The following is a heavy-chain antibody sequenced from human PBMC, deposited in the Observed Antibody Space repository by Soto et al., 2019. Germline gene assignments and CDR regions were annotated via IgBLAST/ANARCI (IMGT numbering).Heavy chain of an antibody. V-gene: IGHV3-23*01. CDR1: GFTFSSYA. Sequence: GGSLRLSCAASGFTFSSYAMSWVRQAPGKGLEWVSAISGSGGSTYYADSVKGRFTISRDNSKNTLYLQMNSLRAEDTAVYYCAKDDGGDYYDSSGLVGFDYWGQGTLVTVSS. J-gene: IGHJ4*02. D-gene: IGHD3-22*01. CDR3: AKDDGGDYYDSSGLVGFDY. CDR2: ISGSGGST.